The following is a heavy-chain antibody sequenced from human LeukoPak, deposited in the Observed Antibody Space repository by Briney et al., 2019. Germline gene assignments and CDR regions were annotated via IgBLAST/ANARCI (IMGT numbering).Heavy chain of an antibody. Sequence: GGSLRLSCAASGFTFSSYAMSWVRQAPGKGLEWGSAISGSGGSTYYADSVKGRFTISRDNSKNTLYLQMNSLRAEDTAVYYCAREVSRGYYYDSSGYWDYWGQGTLVTVSS. J-gene: IGHJ4*02. V-gene: IGHV3-23*01. CDR3: AREVSRGYYYDSSGYWDY. D-gene: IGHD3-22*01. CDR2: ISGSGGST. CDR1: GFTFSSYA.